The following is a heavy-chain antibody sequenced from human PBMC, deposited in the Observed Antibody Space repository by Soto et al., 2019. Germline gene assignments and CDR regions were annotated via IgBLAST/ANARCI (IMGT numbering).Heavy chain of an antibody. CDR3: AKGAVATISERLDAFDI. CDR2: ISYDGSNK. J-gene: IGHJ3*02. D-gene: IGHD5-12*01. CDR1: GFTFSSYG. V-gene: IGHV3-30*18. Sequence: GGSLRLSCAASGFTFSSYGMHWVRQAPGKGLEWVAVISYDGSNKYYADSVKGRFTISRDNSKNTLYLQMNSLRAEDTAVYYCAKGAVATISERLDAFDIWGQGTMVTVSS.